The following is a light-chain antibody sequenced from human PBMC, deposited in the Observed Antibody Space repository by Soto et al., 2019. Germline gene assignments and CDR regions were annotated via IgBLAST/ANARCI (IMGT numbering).Light chain of an antibody. CDR2: GAS. CDR1: QSVSNNY. V-gene: IGKV3-20*01. Sequence: EILLTQSPGTLSLAPWERATLSCMAIQSVSNNYLAWYQQKPGQAPRLLIYGASNRATGIPDRFSGSGSGTEFTLTISSLQSEDFAIYYCQQYKNGWTFGQGTKVDIK. CDR3: QQYKNGWT. J-gene: IGKJ1*01.